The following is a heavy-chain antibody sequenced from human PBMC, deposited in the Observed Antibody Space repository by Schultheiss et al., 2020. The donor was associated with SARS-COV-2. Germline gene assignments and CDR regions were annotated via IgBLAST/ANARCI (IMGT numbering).Heavy chain of an antibody. V-gene: IGHV3-21*01. J-gene: IGHJ4*02. CDR2: ISSSSSYI. CDR3: ARDQKGYGSTWDY. Sequence: GGSLRLSCAASGFTFSSYAMSWVRQAPGKGLEWVSSISSSSSYIYYADSVKGRFTISRDNAKNSLYLQMNSLRAEDTAVYYCARDQKGYGSTWDYWGQGTLVTVSS. D-gene: IGHD2-2*01. CDR1: GFTFSSYA.